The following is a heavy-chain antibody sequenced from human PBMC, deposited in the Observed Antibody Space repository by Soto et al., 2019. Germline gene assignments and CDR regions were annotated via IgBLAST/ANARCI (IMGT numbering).Heavy chain of an antibody. V-gene: IGHV4-4*02. CDR2: IYHSGRT. CDR1: SGSFSSSYW. CDR3: ASNLVSGGVGWFDP. D-gene: IGHD3-16*01. J-gene: IGHJ5*02. Sequence: QVQLQESGPGLVRPSGTLSLTCAVSSGSFSSSYWWSWVRQPPGKGLEWIGEIYHSGRTNYNPSLRGRVAISVDKSKKQSSLKLSSVTAADTAVYYCASNLVSGGVGWFDPRGQGTLVTVSS.